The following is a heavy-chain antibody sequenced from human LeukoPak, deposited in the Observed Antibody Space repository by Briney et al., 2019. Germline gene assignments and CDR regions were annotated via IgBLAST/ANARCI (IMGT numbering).Heavy chain of an antibody. CDR3: ARIMRVDYGTYYFDY. CDR2: ARNRRNGYST. J-gene: IGHJ4*02. D-gene: IGHD4/OR15-4a*01. CDR1: GFTFSDHY. V-gene: IGHV3-72*01. Sequence: GGSLRLSCAASGFTFSDHYIDWVRQAPGKGLEWVGCARNRRNGYSTQYAASVKGRFTFSRDDSENTVYLQMNSLKTEDTAVYFCARIMRVDYGTYYFDYWGPGTLVTVSS.